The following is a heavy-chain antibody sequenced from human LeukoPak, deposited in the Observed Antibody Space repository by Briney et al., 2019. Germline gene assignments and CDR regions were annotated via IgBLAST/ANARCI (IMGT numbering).Heavy chain of an antibody. D-gene: IGHD4-17*01. CDR1: GASIYTVGSF. J-gene: IGHJ3*02. CDR2: VFYSGSA. Sequence: SETPSLTCAVSGASIYTVGSFWGGIRQPPGKGRELIGSVFYSGSANYNPSLQSRVTISVDTSRNQFSLRLSSVTPADTAVYYCARRPSWPTTSAFDIWGQGTLVTVSP. CDR3: ARRPSWPTTSAFDI. V-gene: IGHV4-39*01.